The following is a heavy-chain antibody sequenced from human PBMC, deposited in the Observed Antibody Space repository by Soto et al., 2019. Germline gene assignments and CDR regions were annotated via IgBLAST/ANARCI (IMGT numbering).Heavy chain of an antibody. D-gene: IGHD3-3*01. CDR2: IVPMFGTS. V-gene: IGHV1-69*06. CDR3: NRGSEYDFWSGYL. CDR1: GGTSTRYA. Sequence: QERLVQSGAEVRKPGSSVKVSCKVTGGTSTRYAINWVRQAPGQGLEWMGGIVPMFGTSKYAQKFQGRVTITADTSKNLAYMELRSLRSEDTSVYYCNRGSEYDFWSGYLWGQGTLVSVSS. J-gene: IGHJ4*02.